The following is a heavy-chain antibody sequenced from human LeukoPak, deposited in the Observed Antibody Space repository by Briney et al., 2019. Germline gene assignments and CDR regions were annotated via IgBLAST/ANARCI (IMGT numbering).Heavy chain of an antibody. J-gene: IGHJ6*02. V-gene: IGHV1-8*01. CDR2: MNPNSGNT. CDR1: GYTFTSYD. CDR3: ARGTRPLGGYFDWLSSYYHYGMDV. D-gene: IGHD3-9*01. Sequence: RRASVKVSCKPSGYTFTSYDINWVRQATGQGLEWMGWMNPNSGNTDYAQKFQGRVTMTRNTSISTAYMELSSLKSEDTAVYYCARGTRPLGGYFDWLSSYYHYGMDVWGLGTTVTVSS.